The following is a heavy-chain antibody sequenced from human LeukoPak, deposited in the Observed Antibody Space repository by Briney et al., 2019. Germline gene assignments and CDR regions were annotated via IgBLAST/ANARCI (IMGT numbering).Heavy chain of an antibody. CDR1: GGSISSSSYY. CDR2: IRHSGNT. CDR3: ARAYRNYDSGGFDY. D-gene: IGHD1-14*01. J-gene: IGHJ4*02. Sequence: SETLSLTCTVSGGSISSSSYYWGWIRQPPGKGLGLEWIGSIRHSGNTYYNPSLKSRVTISVDTSKNQFSLKLTSVTAADTAVYYCARAYRNYDSGGFDYWGQGTLVTVSS. V-gene: IGHV4-39*07.